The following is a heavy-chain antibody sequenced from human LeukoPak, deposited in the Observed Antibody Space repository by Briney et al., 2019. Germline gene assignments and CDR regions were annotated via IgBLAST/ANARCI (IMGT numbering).Heavy chain of an antibody. CDR2: ISYDGSDK. Sequence: PGRSLRLSCAASGFTFSNYGMHWVRQTPGKGLEWVAVISYDGSDKYYADSVKGRFTISRDNSKSTLYLQMSSLRAEDTAVYYCAKDFKGERDGEPPYYYYGMDVWGQGTTVTVSS. J-gene: IGHJ6*02. CDR3: AKDFKGERDGEPPYYYYGMDV. D-gene: IGHD3-16*01. V-gene: IGHV3-30*18. CDR1: GFTFSNYG.